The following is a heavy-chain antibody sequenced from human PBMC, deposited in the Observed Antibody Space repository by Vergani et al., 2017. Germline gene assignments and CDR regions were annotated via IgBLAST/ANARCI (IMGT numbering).Heavy chain of an antibody. CDR2: IYYSGST. D-gene: IGHD2-15*01. Sequence: QVQLQESGPGLVKPSQTLSLTCTVSGGPISSGGYYWSWIRQHPGKGLEWIGYIYYSGSTYNNPSRKRRVTISVDTSKNHISLKLGSVTAADTAVYYCARVRSGVVADPYNWFDAWGQGTLVTVSS. CDR1: GGPISSGGYY. CDR3: ARVRSGVVADPYNWFDA. V-gene: IGHV4-31*03. J-gene: IGHJ5*02.